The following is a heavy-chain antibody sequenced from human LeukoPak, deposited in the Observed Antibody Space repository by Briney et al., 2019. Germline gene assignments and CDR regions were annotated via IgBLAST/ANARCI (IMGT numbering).Heavy chain of an antibody. Sequence: SETLSLTCAVYGGSFSGYYWSWIRQPPGKGLEWIGEINHSGSTNYNPSLKSRVTISVDTSKNQFSLKLSSVAAADTAVYYCAGGWSRIQLWSPRQDYWGQGTLVTVSS. D-gene: IGHD5-18*01. J-gene: IGHJ4*02. V-gene: IGHV4-34*01. CDR1: GGSFSGYY. CDR2: INHSGST. CDR3: AGGWSRIQLWSPRQDY.